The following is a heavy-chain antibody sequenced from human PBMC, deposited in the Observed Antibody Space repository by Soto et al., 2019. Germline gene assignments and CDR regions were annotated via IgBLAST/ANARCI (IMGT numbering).Heavy chain of an antibody. V-gene: IGHV1-69*12. Sequence: QVQLVQSGAEVKKPESSVKVSCKAPGGTFSTYAISWVRQAPGQGLEWMGGIIPMFGTANYAQRFQDRVTMTADESTNTVYMELSSLRSEDTAVYFCESGIQLWLRRINNGYSGWGQGTLVTVSS. J-gene: IGHJ4*02. CDR1: GGTFSTYA. CDR3: ESGIQLWLRRINNGYSG. D-gene: IGHD5-18*01. CDR2: IIPMFGTA.